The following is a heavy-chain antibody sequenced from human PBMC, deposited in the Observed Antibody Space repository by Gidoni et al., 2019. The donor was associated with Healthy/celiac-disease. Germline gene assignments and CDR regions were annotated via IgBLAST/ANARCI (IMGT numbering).Heavy chain of an antibody. CDR3: ARTKGGLKSEEYDYVWGSYRREYYFDY. D-gene: IGHD3-16*02. V-gene: IGHV4-4*02. CDR2: IYHSGST. CDR1: GGSISSSNW. J-gene: IGHJ4*02. Sequence: QVQLQESGPGLVKPSGTLSLTCAVSGGSISSSNWWSWVRQPPGKGLEWIGEIYHSGSTNYNPSLKSRVTISVDKSKNQFSLKLSSVTAADTAVYYCARTKGGLKSEEYDYVWGSYRREYYFDYWGQGTLVTVSS.